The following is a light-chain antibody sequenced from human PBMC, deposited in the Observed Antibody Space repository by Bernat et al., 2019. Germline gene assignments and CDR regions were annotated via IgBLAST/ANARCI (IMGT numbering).Light chain of an antibody. Sequence: EIGLRQSPDTLSLSPGERATLSCRASQSVSIYLAWYQHKPGQAPRLLISDASRRATGIPARFSGSGSGTDFTLTISSLEPEDFAVYYCQQGSDWPPTFGGGTKVEI. CDR2: DAS. CDR1: QSVSIY. CDR3: QQGSDWPPT. J-gene: IGKJ4*01. V-gene: IGKV3-11*01.